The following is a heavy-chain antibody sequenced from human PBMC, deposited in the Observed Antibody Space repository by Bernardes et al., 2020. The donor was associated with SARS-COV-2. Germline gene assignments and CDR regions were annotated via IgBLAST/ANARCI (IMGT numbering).Heavy chain of an antibody. CDR1: GFTFSDYY. CDR3: TREYWIRAARAGSRSGAWDGRRSGAFDL. CDR2: ISSSGRII. V-gene: IGHV3-11*01. D-gene: IGHD2-8*02. J-gene: IGHJ3*01. Sequence: GGSLRLSCASSGFTFSDYYMGWIRQAPGKGLEWISYISSSGRIIYYGTSVRGRFTVSRDNTDKSLYLQLTSLRADDTAVYYCTREYWIRAARAGSRSGAWDGRRSGAFDLWGPGTVVIVSS.